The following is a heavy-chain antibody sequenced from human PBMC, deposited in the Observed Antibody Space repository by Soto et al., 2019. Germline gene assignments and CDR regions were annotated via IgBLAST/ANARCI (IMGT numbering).Heavy chain of an antibody. CDR3: AKWHTYNYDSLAFSGFDC. V-gene: IGHV3-23*01. D-gene: IGHD3-16*01. Sequence: GGSLRLSCTASGFMFRNNGMAWVRQAPGKGLDWVSTISGGDGSPSYADSVKGRFTISRDNSKNTLYLHMNSLRADDTAAYYCAKWHTYNYDSLAFSGFDCWGQGTQVTVSS. J-gene: IGHJ4*02. CDR2: ISGGDGSP. CDR1: GFMFRNNG.